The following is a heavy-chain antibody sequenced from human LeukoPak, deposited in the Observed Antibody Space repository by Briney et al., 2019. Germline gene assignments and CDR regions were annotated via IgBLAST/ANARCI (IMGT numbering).Heavy chain of an antibody. J-gene: IGHJ4*02. D-gene: IGHD3-22*01. CDR2: IIPIFGTA. V-gene: IGHV1-69*06. Sequence: SVKVSCKASGYTFTSYYMHWVRQAPGQGLEWMGGIIPIFGTANYAQKFQGRVTITADKSTSTAYMELSSLRSEDTAVYYCARSPTMISRRYYFDYWGQGTLVTVSS. CDR1: GYTFTSYY. CDR3: ARSPTMISRRYYFDY.